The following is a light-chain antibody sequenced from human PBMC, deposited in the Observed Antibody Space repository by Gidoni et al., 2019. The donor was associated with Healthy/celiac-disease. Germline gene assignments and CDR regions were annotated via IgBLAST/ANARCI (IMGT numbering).Light chain of an antibody. V-gene: IGKV3-11*01. CDR1: QSVSSY. CDR3: QQRSNWPPYT. CDR2: APS. J-gene: IGKJ2*01. Sequence: EIVLTQSQATLSLSPGARATLSCRASQSVSSYLAWYQQKPGQAHRLLIYAPSNRATGIPARFSGSGSATDFTLTISSLEPEDFAVYYCQQRSNWPPYTFGQGTKLEIK.